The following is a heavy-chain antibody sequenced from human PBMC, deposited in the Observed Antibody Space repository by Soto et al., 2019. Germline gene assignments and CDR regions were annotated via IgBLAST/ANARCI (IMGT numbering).Heavy chain of an antibody. J-gene: IGHJ3*02. CDR1: GYTFTSYD. V-gene: IGHV1-8*01. CDR2: MNPNSGNT. Sequence: ASVKVSCKASGYTFTSYDINWVRQATGQGLEWMGWMNPNSGNTGYAQKFQGRVTMTRNTSISTAYMELSSLRSEDTAVYYCAGMYSSSWHDAFDIWGQGTMVTVSS. CDR3: AGMYSSSWHDAFDI. D-gene: IGHD6-13*01.